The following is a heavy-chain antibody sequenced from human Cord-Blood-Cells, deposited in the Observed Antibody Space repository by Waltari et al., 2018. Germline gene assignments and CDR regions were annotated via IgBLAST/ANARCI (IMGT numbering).Heavy chain of an antibody. D-gene: IGHD1-7*01. J-gene: IGHJ4*02. CDR3: ASQINWNYGY. V-gene: IGHV1-69*09. CDR2: IIPSLGIA. CDR1: GGTFSSYA. Sequence: QVQLVQSGAEVKKPGSSVKVSCKASGGTFSSYAISCVRQAPGQGLEWMGRIIPSLGIANYAQKFQGRVTITADKSTSTAYMELSSLRSEDTAVYYCASQINWNYGYWGQGTLVTVSS.